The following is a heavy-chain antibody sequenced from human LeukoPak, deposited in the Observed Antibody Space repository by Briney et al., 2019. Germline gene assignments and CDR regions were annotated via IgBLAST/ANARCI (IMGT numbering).Heavy chain of an antibody. J-gene: IGHJ4*02. V-gene: IGHV3-48*03. D-gene: IGHD5/OR15-5a*01. CDR2: ISSSGSTI. CDR1: LHPFSIYE. Sequence: PGGSLRLSCAVSLHPFSIYEMKSGRQAPGRGLEWVSYISSSGSTIYYADSVKGRFTISRDNAKNSLYLQMNILRPEDTAVYSCARDRVFPNWGQGTLVTVSS. CDR3: ARDRVFPN.